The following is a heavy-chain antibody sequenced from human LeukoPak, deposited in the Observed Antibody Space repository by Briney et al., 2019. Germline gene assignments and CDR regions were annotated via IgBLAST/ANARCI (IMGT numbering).Heavy chain of an antibody. J-gene: IGHJ4*02. CDR1: GGSISSGGYS. D-gene: IGHD3-9*01. Sequence: SQTLSLTCAVSGGSISSGGYSWSWIRQPPGKGLEWIGYTYHSGSTYYNPSLKSRVTISVDRSKNQFSLKLSSVTAADTAVYYCASYVLRYFDYWGQGTLVTVSS. V-gene: IGHV4-30-2*01. CDR3: ASYVLRYFDY. CDR2: TYHSGST.